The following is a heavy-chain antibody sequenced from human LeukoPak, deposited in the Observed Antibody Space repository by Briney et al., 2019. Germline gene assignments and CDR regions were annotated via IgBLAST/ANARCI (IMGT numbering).Heavy chain of an antibody. J-gene: IGHJ4*02. CDR3: ATTENSSGWFAY. D-gene: IGHD6-19*01. CDR2: IYYTGST. CDR1: GGSINNYY. V-gene: IGHV4-59*08. Sequence: PSETLSLTCTVSGGSINNYYWSWIRQPPGKGLEWIGYIYYTGSTNYNPSLKSRVTISVDTSKNQFSLNLSSVTAADTAVYYCATTENSSGWFAYWGQGTLVTVSS.